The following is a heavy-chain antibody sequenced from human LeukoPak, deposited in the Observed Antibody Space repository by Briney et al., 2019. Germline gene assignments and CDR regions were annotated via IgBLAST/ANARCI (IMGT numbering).Heavy chain of an antibody. V-gene: IGHV3-23*01. CDR1: GFTFSSYA. Sequence: GGSLRLSCAASGFTFSSYAMSWVRQAPGKGLEWVSAISGSGGNTYYADSVKGRLTISRDNSKNTLFLQMNSLRAEDTAVYYCARNLGVIVPAAAFDYWGQGTLVTVSS. CDR2: ISGSGGNT. CDR3: ARNLGVIVPAAAFDY. J-gene: IGHJ4*02. D-gene: IGHD2-2*01.